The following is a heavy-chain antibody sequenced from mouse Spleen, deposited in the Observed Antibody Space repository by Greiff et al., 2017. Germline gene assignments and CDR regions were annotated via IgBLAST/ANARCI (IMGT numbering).Heavy chain of an antibody. D-gene: IGHD1-1*01. CDR2: IWSGGST. CDR1: GFSLTSYG. J-gene: IGHJ4*01. V-gene: IGHV2-2*01. CDR3: ARKGPYYGSSYYAMDY. Sequence: VQLQQSGPGLVQPSQSLSITCTVSGFSLTSYGVHWVRQSPGKGLEWLGVIWSGGSTDYNAAFISRLSISKDNSKSQVFFKMNSLQADDTAIYYCARKGPYYGSSYYAMDYWGQGTSVTVSS.